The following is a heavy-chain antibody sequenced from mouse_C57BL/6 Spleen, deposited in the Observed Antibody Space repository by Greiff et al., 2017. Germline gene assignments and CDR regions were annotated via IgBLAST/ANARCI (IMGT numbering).Heavy chain of an antibody. CDR2: IDPANGNT. Sequence: VQLQQSVAGLVRPGASVKLSCTASGFNIKNTYMHWVKQRPEQGLEWIGRIDPANGNTKYAPQFQGKAPITADTSSNTAYLQLSSLTSEDTAIYYCARNYDYDVGAWFAYWGQGTLVTVSA. CDR1: GFNIKNTY. D-gene: IGHD2-4*01. CDR3: ARNYDYDVGAWFAY. J-gene: IGHJ3*01. V-gene: IGHV14-3*01.